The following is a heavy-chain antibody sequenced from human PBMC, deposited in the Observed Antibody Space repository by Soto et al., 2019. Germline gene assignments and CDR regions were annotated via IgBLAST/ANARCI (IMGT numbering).Heavy chain of an antibody. J-gene: IGHJ4*02. V-gene: IGHV1-69*01. CDR2: IIPIFGTA. Sequence: QVQLVQSGAEVKKPGSSVKVSCKASGGTFSSYSINWVRQAPGQGFEWMGEIIPIFGTANYAQKFEGRVSITADESRSTAYMELSSLRCEDRAGCFCARDGGSHCGGSDYWGQGTLVSVSS. CDR1: GGTFSSYS. D-gene: IGHD1-26*01. CDR3: ARDGGSHCGGSDY.